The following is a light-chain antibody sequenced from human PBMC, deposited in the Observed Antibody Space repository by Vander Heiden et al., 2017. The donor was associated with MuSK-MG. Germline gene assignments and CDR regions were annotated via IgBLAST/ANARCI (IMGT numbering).Light chain of an antibody. J-gene: IGLJ2*01. V-gene: IGLV3-25*03. CDR2: KDT. CDR1: ALPKQY. CDR3: QSADSSGTFVV. Sequence: SYELTQPPSVSVSPGQTARITCSGDALPKQYAYWYQQKSGQAPVLVMYKDTERPSGSPERFSGSSSGTTITLTISGVQAEDEADYYCQSADSSGTFVVFGGGTKLTVL.